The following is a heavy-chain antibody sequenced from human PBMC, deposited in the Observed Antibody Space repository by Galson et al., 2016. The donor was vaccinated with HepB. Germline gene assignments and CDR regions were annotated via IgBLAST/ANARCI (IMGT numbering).Heavy chain of an antibody. CDR3: ARRTSSWYYFDY. V-gene: IGHV4-59*08. J-gene: IGHJ4*02. CDR2: IYYRGST. D-gene: IGHD2-2*01. Sequence: TLSLTCTVSGDYITSYYWSWIRQPPGKGLERIGYIYYRGSTNYNPSLKSRVTISVDTSKNQFSLKLSSVTAADTAVYYCARRTSSWYYFDYWGQGTLVTVSS. CDR1: GDYITSYY.